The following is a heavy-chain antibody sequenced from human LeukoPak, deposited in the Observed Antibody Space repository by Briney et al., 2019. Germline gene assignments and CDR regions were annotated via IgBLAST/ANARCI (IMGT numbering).Heavy chain of an antibody. J-gene: IGHJ4*02. V-gene: IGHV4-59*01. Sequence: SETLSLTCTVSGGSISSYYWSWIRQPPGKGLEWIGYIYYSGSTNYDPSLKSRVTISVDTSKNQFSLKLSSVTAADTAVYYCARDRVAATPLFDYWGQGTLVTVSS. CDR2: IYYSGST. D-gene: IGHD2-2*01. CDR1: GGSISSYY. CDR3: ARDRVAATPLFDY.